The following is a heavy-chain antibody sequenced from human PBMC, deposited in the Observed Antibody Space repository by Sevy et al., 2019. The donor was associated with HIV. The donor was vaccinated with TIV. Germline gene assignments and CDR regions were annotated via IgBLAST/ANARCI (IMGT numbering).Heavy chain of an antibody. CDR2: ISSSSSYI. V-gene: IGHV3-21*01. J-gene: IGHJ4*02. D-gene: IGHD3-3*01. Sequence: GGSLRLSCAASGFTFSSYSMNWVRQAPGEGLEWVSSISSSSSYIYYADSVKGRFTISRDNAKTSLYLQMNSLRAEDTAVYYCASSPPLRFLEWSDDYWGQGTLVTVSS. CDR1: GFTFSSYS. CDR3: ASSPPLRFLEWSDDY.